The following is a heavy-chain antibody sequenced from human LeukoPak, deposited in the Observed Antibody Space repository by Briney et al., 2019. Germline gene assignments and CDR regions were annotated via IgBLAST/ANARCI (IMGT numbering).Heavy chain of an antibody. CDR3: TRNDASGLDQ. CDR2: INPSGGST. CDR1: GYIFTSYY. V-gene: IGHV1-46*03. Sequence: ASVKVSCKASGYIFTSYYIQWVRQAPGQGLEWMGVINPSGGSTNYAQKFQGRVTMSRDTSTSTVYMELSSLRSEDTAVYYCTRNDASGLDQGAQGTLVPLSS. J-gene: IGHJ4*02. D-gene: IGHD3-10*01.